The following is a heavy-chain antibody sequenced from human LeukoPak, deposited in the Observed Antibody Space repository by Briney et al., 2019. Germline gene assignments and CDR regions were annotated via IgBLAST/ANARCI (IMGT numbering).Heavy chain of an antibody. CDR3: ARGVPQVVPAAIDFDY. CDR1: GYTFTSYY. V-gene: IGHV1-46*01. D-gene: IGHD2-2*02. J-gene: IGHJ4*02. CDR2: INPSGGST. Sequence: ASVKVSCKASGYTFTSYYMHWVRQAPGQGLEWMGIINPSGGSTSYAQKFQGRVTMTRDTSISTAYMELSRLRSDDTAVYYCARGVPQVVPAAIDFDYWGQGTLVTVSS.